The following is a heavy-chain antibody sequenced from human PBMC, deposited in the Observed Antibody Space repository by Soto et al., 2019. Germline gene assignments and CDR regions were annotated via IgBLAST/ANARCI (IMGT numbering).Heavy chain of an antibody. CDR2: INHSGST. V-gene: IGHV4-34*01. Sequence: PSETLSLTCAVYGGSFSGYYWSWIRQPPGKGLEWIGEINHSGSTNYNPSLKSRVTISVDTSKNQFSLKLCSVTAADTAVYYCAREGYDSSGYSSGDNWFDPWGQGTLVTVSS. J-gene: IGHJ5*02. CDR1: GGSFSGYY. D-gene: IGHD3-22*01. CDR3: AREGYDSSGYSSGDNWFDP.